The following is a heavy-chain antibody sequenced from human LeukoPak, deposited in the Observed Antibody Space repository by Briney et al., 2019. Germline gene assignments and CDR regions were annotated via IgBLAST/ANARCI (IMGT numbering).Heavy chain of an antibody. Sequence: GRSLRLSCAASGFTFSSYGMHWVRQAPGKGLEWVAVISYDGSNKYHADSVKGRFTISRDNSKNTLYLQMNSLRAEDTAVYYCAEDLGVTIFGVVIYGMDVWGQGTTVTVSS. CDR2: ISYDGSNK. CDR3: AEDLGVTIFGVVIYGMDV. CDR1: GFTFSSYG. D-gene: IGHD3-3*01. J-gene: IGHJ6*02. V-gene: IGHV3-30*18.